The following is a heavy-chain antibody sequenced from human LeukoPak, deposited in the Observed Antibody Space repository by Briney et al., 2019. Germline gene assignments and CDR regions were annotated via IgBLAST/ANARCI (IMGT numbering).Heavy chain of an antibody. CDR3: ARDRSPSYYYGSGSYFDYYYYMDV. CDR1: GGSISSYY. V-gene: IGHV4-59*01. J-gene: IGHJ6*03. D-gene: IGHD3-10*01. Sequence: LSETLSLTCTVSGGSISSYYWSWIRQPPGKGLEWIGYIYYGGSTNYNPSLKSRVTISVDTSKNQFSLKLSSVTAADTAVYYCARDRSPSYYYGSGSYFDYYYYMDVWGKGTTVTVSS. CDR2: IYYGGST.